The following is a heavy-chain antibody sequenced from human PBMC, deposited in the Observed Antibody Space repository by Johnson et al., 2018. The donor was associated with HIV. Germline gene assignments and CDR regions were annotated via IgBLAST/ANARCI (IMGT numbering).Heavy chain of an antibody. CDR2: ISYDGTNK. Sequence: QVQLVESGGGVVQPGGSLRLSCAASGFTFNYYAMHWVRQAPGKGLEWVAVISYDGTNKYYPDSVKGRFTISRDNSRNTLYLQMNSLGVEDTAVYYGARLSGQQLVQRGGPFDIWGQGTMVTVSS. CDR3: ARLSGQQLVQRGGPFDI. D-gene: IGHD6-13*01. V-gene: IGHV3-30*04. J-gene: IGHJ3*02. CDR1: GFTFNYYA.